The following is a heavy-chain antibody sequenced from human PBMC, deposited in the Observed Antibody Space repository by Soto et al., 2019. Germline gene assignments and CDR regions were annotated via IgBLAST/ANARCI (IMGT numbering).Heavy chain of an antibody. CDR3: ASGIVVPGTDYYAMDV. J-gene: IGHJ6*02. CDR1: GVSLSTSAVR. D-gene: IGHD6-19*01. Sequence: QTTLKESGPTLVKPTQTLTLTCTVSGVSLSTSAVRVGWIRQPPGKALEWLAVIYWDDAKRYSPSLKSRLTLTKDNSTHQVVLSMTTVDPADTATYYCASGIVVPGTDYYAMDVWGQGTAVAVSS. CDR2: IYWDDAK. V-gene: IGHV2-5*02.